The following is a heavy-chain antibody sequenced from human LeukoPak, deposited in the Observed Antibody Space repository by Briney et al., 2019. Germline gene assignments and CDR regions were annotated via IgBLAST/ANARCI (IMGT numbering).Heavy chain of an antibody. J-gene: IGHJ6*03. CDR1: GGTFSSYT. CDR3: AREYCSSTSCLYLYYMDV. D-gene: IGHD2-2*01. V-gene: IGHV1-69*04. CDR2: IIPILGIA. Sequence: SVKVSCKASGGTFSSYTISWVRQAPGQGLEWMGRIIPILGIANYAQKFQGGVTITADKSTSTAYMELSSLRSEDTAVYYCAREYCSSTSCLYLYYMDVWGKGTTVTVSS.